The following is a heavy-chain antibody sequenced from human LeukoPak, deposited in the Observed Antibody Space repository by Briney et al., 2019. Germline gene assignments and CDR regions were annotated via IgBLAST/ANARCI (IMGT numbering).Heavy chain of an antibody. CDR1: GFTVSSNY. CDR3: ARGIAVAGLDY. CDR2: IYSGGST. Sequence: GGSLRLSCAASGFTVSSNYMSWVRQAPGRGLEWVSVIYSGGSTYYADSVKGRFTISRDNSKNTLYLQMNSLRAEDTAVYYCARGIAVAGLDYWGQGTLVTVSS. V-gene: IGHV3-66*01. J-gene: IGHJ4*02. D-gene: IGHD6-19*01.